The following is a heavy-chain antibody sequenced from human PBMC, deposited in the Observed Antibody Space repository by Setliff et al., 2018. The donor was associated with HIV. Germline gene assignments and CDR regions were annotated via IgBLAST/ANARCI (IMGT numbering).Heavy chain of an antibody. CDR1: GFTFTGYY. D-gene: IGHD7-27*01. CDR2: MNPSTGGT. Sequence: ASVKVSCKASGFTFTGYYMHWVRQAPGQGLEWMGWMNPSTGGTRFAQKFQGRVTMTRDTFITTAYMELNSLRSEDTAVYYCARGRASGSANSGWGQGTLVTVSS. J-gene: IGHJ4*02. V-gene: IGHV1-2*02. CDR3: ARGRASGSANSG.